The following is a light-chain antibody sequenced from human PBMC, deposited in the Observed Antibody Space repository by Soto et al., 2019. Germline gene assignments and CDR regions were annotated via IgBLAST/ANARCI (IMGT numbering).Light chain of an antibody. CDR1: QSISSW. CDR2: KAS. V-gene: IGKV1-5*03. CDR3: QQYNTYSYT. J-gene: IGKJ2*01. Sequence: DIPMTQSPSTLSASVGDRVTITCRASQSISSWLAWYQQKPGKAPKLLIYKASSVESGVPSRFSGSGSGTEFTLTISSLQPDDFATYYCQQYNTYSYTFGQGTKLEIK.